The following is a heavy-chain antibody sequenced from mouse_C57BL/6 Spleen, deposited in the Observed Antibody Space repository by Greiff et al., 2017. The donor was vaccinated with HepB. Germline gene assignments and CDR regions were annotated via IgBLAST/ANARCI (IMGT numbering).Heavy chain of an antibody. CDR2: IYPGDGDT. V-gene: IGHV1-82*01. CDR3: AREGLGAGYFDV. J-gene: IGHJ1*03. D-gene: IGHD4-1*01. CDR1: GYAFSSSW. Sequence: QVQLQQSGPELVKPGASVKISCKASGYAFSSSWMNWVKQRPGKGLEWIGRIYPGDGDTNYNGKFKGKATLTADKSSSTAYMQLSSLTSEDSAVYFCAREGLGAGYFDVWGTGTTVTISS.